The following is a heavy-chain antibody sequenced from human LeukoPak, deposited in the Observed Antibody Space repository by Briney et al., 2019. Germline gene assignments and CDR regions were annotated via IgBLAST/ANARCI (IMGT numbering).Heavy chain of an antibody. CDR2: INHSGST. Sequence: SETLSLTCTVYGGSFSGYYWSWIRQPPGKGLEWIGEINHSGSTNYNPSLKSRVTISVDTSKNQFSLKLSSVTAADTAVYYCARVSFGALDSSGWYVGANWFDPWGQGTLVTVSS. J-gene: IGHJ5*02. CDR1: GGSFSGYY. CDR3: ARVSFGALDSSGWYVGANWFDP. V-gene: IGHV4-34*01. D-gene: IGHD6-19*01.